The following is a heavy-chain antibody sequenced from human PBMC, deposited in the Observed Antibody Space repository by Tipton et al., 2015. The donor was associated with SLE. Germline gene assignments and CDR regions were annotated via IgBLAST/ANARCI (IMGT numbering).Heavy chain of an antibody. CDR1: GDSINSRNYF. CDR3: ARLHGYSYGLNWFDP. CDR2: LYHSGST. D-gene: IGHD5-18*01. J-gene: IGHJ5*02. Sequence: PGLVKPSETLSLICTVSGDSINSRNYFWAWIRQPPGKGLEWIGSLYHSGSTYYNPSLKSRVTISPDTSKNQFSLRLTSVIAADTAVYYCARLHGYSYGLNWFDPWGQGTLISVSS. V-gene: IGHV4-39*07.